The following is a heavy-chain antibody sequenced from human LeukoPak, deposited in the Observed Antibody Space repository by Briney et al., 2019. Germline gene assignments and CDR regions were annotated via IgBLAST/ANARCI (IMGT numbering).Heavy chain of an antibody. CDR2: IYYSGST. V-gene: IGHV4-30-4*01. J-gene: IGHJ4*02. CDR3: ARDRRPGYYFDY. Sequence: SQTLSLTCTVSGDSTSSGDYYWSWIRQPPGKGLEWIGYIYYSGSTNYNPSLKSRVTISVDTSKNQFSLKLSSVTAADTAVYYCARDRRPGYYFDYWGQGTLVTVSS. CDR1: GDSTSSGDYY.